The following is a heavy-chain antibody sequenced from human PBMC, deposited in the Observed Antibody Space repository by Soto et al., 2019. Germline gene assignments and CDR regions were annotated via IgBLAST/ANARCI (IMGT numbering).Heavy chain of an antibody. V-gene: IGHV4-30-4*01. CDR3: AREPYLPMARNAF. CDR1: GVSIRSGDFF. CDR2: IYYSGTT. Sequence: NPSETLSLTSTASGVSIRSGDFFWTGLAQPPGKGLEWLGYIYYSGTTYYNPSLKGRLIISIDTSRNQFSLSLNSVTAADTAVYCCAREPYLPMARNAFGGRGAQGTASS. D-gene: IGHD3-10*01. J-gene: IGHJ4*02.